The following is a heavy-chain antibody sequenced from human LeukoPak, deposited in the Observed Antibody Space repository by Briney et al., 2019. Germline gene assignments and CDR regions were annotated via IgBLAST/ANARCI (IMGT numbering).Heavy chain of an antibody. CDR1: GSRFTSYW. D-gene: IGHD6-6*01. V-gene: IGHV5-51*01. J-gene: IGHJ3*02. CDR3: ARPWDSSSVDAFDI. CDR2: IYPGDSDT. Sequence: GESLQISCQGSGSRFTSYWIGWVRQVPGKGLEWMGIIYPGDSDTRYSPSFQGQVTISADKSISTAYLQWSSLKASDTAMYYCARPWDSSSVDAFDIWGQGTMVTVSS.